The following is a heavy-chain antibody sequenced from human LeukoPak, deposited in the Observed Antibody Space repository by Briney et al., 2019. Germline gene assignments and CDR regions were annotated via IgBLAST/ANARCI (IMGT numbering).Heavy chain of an antibody. Sequence: GGSLRLSCAASGFTFSSYDMRWVRQATGKGLEWVSAIGTAGDTYYPGSVKGRFTISRENAKNSLYLQMNSLRAGDTAVYYCARGGNRYCSGGSCYMFDYWGQGTLVTVSS. CDR3: ARGGNRYCSGGSCYMFDY. CDR1: GFTFSSYD. V-gene: IGHV3-13*01. CDR2: IGTAGDT. J-gene: IGHJ4*02. D-gene: IGHD2-15*01.